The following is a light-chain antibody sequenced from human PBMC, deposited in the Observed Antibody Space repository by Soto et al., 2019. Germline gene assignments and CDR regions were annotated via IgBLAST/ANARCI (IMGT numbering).Light chain of an antibody. CDR2: AAS. J-gene: IGKJ4*01. CDR1: QGISTW. V-gene: IGKV1-12*01. CDR3: QQADSFPLT. Sequence: DIQMTQSPSSVSASVGDRVTITCRASQGISTWVVWYQQKPGKAPKPLIYAASTLQSGVPSRFSGSGSGTDFTLTISSLQPEDSATYYCQQADSFPLTFGGGTKVEIK.